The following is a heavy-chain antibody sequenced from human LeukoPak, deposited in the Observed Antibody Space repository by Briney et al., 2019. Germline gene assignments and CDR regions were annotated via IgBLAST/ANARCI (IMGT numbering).Heavy chain of an antibody. CDR3: ARDYYDSSGYYFYYYYMDV. J-gene: IGHJ6*03. V-gene: IGHV3-13*01. D-gene: IGHD3-22*01. CDR1: GFTFSSYD. Sequence: QPGGSLRLSCAASGFTFSSYDMHWVRQATGKGLEWVSAIGTAGDTYYPGSVKGRFTISRENAKNSLYLQMNSLRAEDTAVYYCARDYYDSSGYYFYYYYMDVWGKGTTVTVSS. CDR2: IGTAGDT.